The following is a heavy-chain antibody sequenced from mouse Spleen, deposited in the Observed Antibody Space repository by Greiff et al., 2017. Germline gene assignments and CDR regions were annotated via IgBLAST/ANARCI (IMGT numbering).Heavy chain of an antibody. D-gene: IGHD4-1*01. V-gene: IGHV5-6-4*01. CDR2: ISSGGSYT. CDR1: GFTFSSYT. Sequence: EVKLMESGGGLVKPGGSLKLSCAASGFTFSSYTMSWVRQTPEKRLEWVATISSGGSYTYYPDSVKGRFTISRDNAKNTLYLQMSSLKSEDTAMYYCTRERLGQDYWGQGTTLTVSS. CDR3: TRERLGQDY. J-gene: IGHJ2*01.